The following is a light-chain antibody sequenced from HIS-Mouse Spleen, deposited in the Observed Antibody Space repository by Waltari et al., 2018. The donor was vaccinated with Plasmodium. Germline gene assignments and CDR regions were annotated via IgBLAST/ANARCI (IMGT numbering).Light chain of an antibody. CDR1: QSVSSN. V-gene: IGKV3-15*01. CDR2: GAS. CDR3: QQYNNWSFT. Sequence: EIVMTQSPATLSVSPGERATLSCRASQSVSSNLAWYQQKPGQAPRPLIYGASTRATGIPARFSGSGSGTEFTLTISSPQSEDFAVYYCQQYNNWSFTFGPGTKVDIK. J-gene: IGKJ3*01.